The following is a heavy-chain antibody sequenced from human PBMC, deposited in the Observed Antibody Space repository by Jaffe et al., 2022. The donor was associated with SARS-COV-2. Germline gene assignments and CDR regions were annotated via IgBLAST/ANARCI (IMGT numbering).Heavy chain of an antibody. CDR3: ARPRGYSGYERFDY. D-gene: IGHD5-12*01. V-gene: IGHV4-38-2*02. CDR1: GYSISSGYY. J-gene: IGHJ4*02. CDR2: IYHSGST. Sequence: QVQLQESGPGLVKPSETLSLTCTVSGYSISSGYYWGWIRQPPGKGLEWIGSIYHSGSTYYNPSLKSRVAISIDTSKNQFSLKLSSVTSADTAVYYCARPRGYSGYERFDYWGQGTLVTVSS.